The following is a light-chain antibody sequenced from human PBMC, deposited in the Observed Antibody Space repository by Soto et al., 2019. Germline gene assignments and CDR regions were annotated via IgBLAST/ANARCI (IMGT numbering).Light chain of an antibody. CDR3: GSYTSSSTVV. J-gene: IGLJ2*01. Sequence: QSARTQPASVSGSPGQSITISCTGTSGDVGGSNSVSWYQQHPGKAPKLMIYDVSNRPSGVSNRFSGSTSGNTASLTISGLQAEDEDDYYCGSYTSSSTVVFGGGTKLTV. CDR1: SGDVGGSNS. V-gene: IGLV2-14*03. CDR2: DVS.